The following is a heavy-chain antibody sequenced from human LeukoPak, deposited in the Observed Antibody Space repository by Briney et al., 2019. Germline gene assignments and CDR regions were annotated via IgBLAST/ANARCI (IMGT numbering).Heavy chain of an antibody. CDR3: AKRSAESSGYFDS. D-gene: IGHD6-19*01. J-gene: IGHJ4*02. CDR2: ITGRGTFT. CDR1: GITFINYS. Sequence: GGSLRLSCAASGITFINYSMTWVRQAPGKGLEWVPAITGRGTFTDYADSVKGRFTIPRDNSKNTLYLQMNSLRADDTAIYYCAKRSAESSGYFDSWGQGTLVTVSS. V-gene: IGHV3-23*01.